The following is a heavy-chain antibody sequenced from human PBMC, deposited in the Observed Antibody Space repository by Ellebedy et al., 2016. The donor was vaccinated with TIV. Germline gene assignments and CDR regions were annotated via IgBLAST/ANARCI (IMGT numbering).Heavy chain of an antibody. CDR3: ARDPRLDYLGGDY. V-gene: IGHV1-2*02. J-gene: IGHJ4*02. CDR1: GYTFTGYY. Sequence: ASVKVSCKASGYTFTGYYMHWVRQAPGQGLEWMGWINPNSGGTNYAQKFQGRVTMTRDTSISTAYMELSRLRSDDTAVYYCARDPRLDYLGGDYWGQGTLVTVSS. D-gene: IGHD3-16*01. CDR2: INPNSGGT.